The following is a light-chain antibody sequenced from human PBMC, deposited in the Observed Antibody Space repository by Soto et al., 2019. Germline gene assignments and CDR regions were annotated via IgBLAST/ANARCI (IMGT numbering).Light chain of an antibody. V-gene: IGKV1-5*03. Sequence: DIQMTQSPSTLSGSVGDRVTITCRASQTISSWLAWYQQKPGKAPKLLIYKASTLKSGVPSRFSGSGSGTEFTLTISSLQPDDFATYYCQHETTFGQGTKVDI. CDR3: QHETT. J-gene: IGKJ1*01. CDR1: QTISSW. CDR2: KAS.